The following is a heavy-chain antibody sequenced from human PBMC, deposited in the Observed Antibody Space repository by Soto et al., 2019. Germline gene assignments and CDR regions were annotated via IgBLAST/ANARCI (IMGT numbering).Heavy chain of an antibody. V-gene: IGHV4-34*01. D-gene: IGHD2-15*01. J-gene: IGHJ6*03. CDR1: GGSFSGYY. CDR2: INHSGST. CDR3: ARAVVVAVAATYYYYYKDV. Sequence: SETLSLTCAFYGGSFSGYYWSWIRQPPGKGLEWIGEINHSGSTNYNPSLKSRVTISVDTSKNQFSLKLSSVTAADTAVYYCARAVVVAVAATYYYYYKDVWGKGTTVTVSS.